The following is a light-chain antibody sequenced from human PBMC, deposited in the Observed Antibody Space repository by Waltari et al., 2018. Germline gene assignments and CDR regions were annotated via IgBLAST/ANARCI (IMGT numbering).Light chain of an antibody. Sequence: QSALTQPASVSGSPGQSITISCTGTSSDVGNYNLVSWYQQHPGKAPKLMIYDVSKRPSGVSYRFSGSNAGNTDSLTISGLQAEDEADYYCCSYAGSSTWVFGGGTKLTVL. CDR3: CSYAGSSTWV. J-gene: IGLJ3*02. V-gene: IGLV2-23*02. CDR2: DVS. CDR1: SSDVGNYNL.